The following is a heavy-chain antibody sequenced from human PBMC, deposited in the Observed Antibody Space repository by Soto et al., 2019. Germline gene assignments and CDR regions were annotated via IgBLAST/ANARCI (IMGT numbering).Heavy chain of an antibody. D-gene: IGHD3-10*01. CDR3: ARGDRGGFDL. Sequence: GGSLRLSCAASGFTFYTYAMSWVRQAPGKGLEWVSSISSSSSYIYYADSVKGRFTISRDNAKNAIFLQMTSLRVDDTAVYFCARGDRGGFDLWGQGTMVTVSS. J-gene: IGHJ3*01. V-gene: IGHV3-21*01. CDR2: ISSSSSYI. CDR1: GFTFYTYA.